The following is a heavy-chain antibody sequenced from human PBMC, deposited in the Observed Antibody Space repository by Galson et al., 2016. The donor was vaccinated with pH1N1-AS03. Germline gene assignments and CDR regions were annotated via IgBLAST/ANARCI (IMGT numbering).Heavy chain of an antibody. CDR1: GFTFSTYC. V-gene: IGHV3-7*01. Sequence: SLRLSCAASGFTFSTYCMSWVRQAPGKGLEWVANIKQDGSEKFYVDSLKGRFTISRDNAKNSLYLQMSSLRAEDTAIYYCARGAPGDHLLSPLWNWGRDTNSIAHADGSLYLKRSGLRAEDTAIYYCAGGAPGDHLLRPLWNWGQGTLVTVSS. J-gene: IGHJ4*02. CDR2: IKQDGSEK. CDR3: ARGAPGDHLLSPLWNWGRDTNSIAHADGSLYLKRSGLRAEDTAIYYCAGGAPGDHLLRPLWN. D-gene: IGHD2-2*01.